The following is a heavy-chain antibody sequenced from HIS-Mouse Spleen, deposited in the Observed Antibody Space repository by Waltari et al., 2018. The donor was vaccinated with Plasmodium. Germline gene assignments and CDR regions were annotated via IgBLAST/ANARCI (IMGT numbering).Heavy chain of an antibody. Sequence: QVQLVESGGGVVQPGRSLRLSCAASGLPFSSSGMHWVRQAPGKGLEWVAVISYDGSNKYYADSVKGRFTISRDNSKNTLYLQMNSLRAEDTAVYYCAKILSYSSSPEDYWGQGTLVTVSS. V-gene: IGHV3-30*18. CDR3: AKILSYSSSPEDY. CDR2: ISYDGSNK. D-gene: IGHD6-6*01. CDR1: GLPFSSSG. J-gene: IGHJ4*02.